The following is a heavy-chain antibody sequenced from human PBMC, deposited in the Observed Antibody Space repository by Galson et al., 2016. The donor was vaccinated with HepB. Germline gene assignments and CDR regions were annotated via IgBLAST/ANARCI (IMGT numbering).Heavy chain of an antibody. D-gene: IGHD6-13*01. CDR3: ARAGVSNWPDFDF. Sequence: SLRLSCAASGFHFSSYGMHWVRQAPGKGLEWVALIWFDGTYKYYADSVRGRFTISRDDSMNTVFLQMDSLRAEDTAVYYCARAGVSNWPDFDFWGQGALVTVSS. CDR1: GFHFSSYG. J-gene: IGHJ4*02. CDR2: IWFDGTYK. V-gene: IGHV3-33*01.